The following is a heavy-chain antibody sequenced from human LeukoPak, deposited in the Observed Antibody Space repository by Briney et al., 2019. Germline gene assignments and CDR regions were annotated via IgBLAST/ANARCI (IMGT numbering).Heavy chain of an antibody. CDR1: GGSISSYY. J-gene: IGHJ5*02. CDR3: ARDRVRGVIYWFDP. CDR2: IYTSGST. Sequence: SETLSLTCAVSGGSISSYYWSWIRQPAGKGLEWIGRIYTSGSTNYNPSLKSRVTMSVDTSKNQFSLKLSSVTAADTAVYYCARDRVRGVIYWFDPWGQGTLVTVSS. V-gene: IGHV4-4*07. D-gene: IGHD3-10*01.